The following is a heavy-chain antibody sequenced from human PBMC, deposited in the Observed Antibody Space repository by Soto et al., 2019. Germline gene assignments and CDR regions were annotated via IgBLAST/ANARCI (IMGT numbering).Heavy chain of an antibody. CDR2: IKQDGSEK. CDR3: AREYEGYCTNGVCYAYYFDY. D-gene: IGHD2-8*01. Sequence: GGSLRLSCAASGFTFSSYWMSWVRQAPGKGLEWVANIKQDGSEKYYVDSVKGRFTISRDNAENSLYLQMNSLRAEDTAVYYCAREYEGYCTNGVCYAYYFDYWGQGTLVTVSS. CDR1: GFTFSSYW. V-gene: IGHV3-7*01. J-gene: IGHJ4*02.